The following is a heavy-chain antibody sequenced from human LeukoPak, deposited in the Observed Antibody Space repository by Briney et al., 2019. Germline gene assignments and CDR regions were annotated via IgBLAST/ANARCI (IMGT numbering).Heavy chain of an antibody. D-gene: IGHD2/OR15-2a*01. V-gene: IGHV3-21*01. Sequence: GGSLRLSCAASGFTFSSYSMNWVRQAPGKGLEWVSSISSSTSYIYYADSVKGRFTISRDNAKNSLYLQMKSLRAEDTAVYYCARGKTSQNIVTRKTYNWFDPWGQGTLVTVSS. J-gene: IGHJ5*02. CDR1: GFTFSSYS. CDR3: ARGKTSQNIVTRKTYNWFDP. CDR2: ISSSTSYI.